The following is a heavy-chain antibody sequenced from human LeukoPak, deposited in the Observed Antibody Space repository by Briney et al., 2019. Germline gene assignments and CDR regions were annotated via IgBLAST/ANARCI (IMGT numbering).Heavy chain of an antibody. CDR3: ARGVETTRGDY. V-gene: IGHV3-30*03. CDR1: GFTFSTYG. J-gene: IGHJ4*02. CDR2: ISYDGSNK. Sequence: GGSLRLSCAASGFTFSTYGMHWVRQAPGKGLEWVAVISYDGSNKYYADSVKGRFTISRDNSKNTLYLQMNSLRAEDTAVYYCARGVETTRGDYWGQGTLVTVSS. D-gene: IGHD4-23*01.